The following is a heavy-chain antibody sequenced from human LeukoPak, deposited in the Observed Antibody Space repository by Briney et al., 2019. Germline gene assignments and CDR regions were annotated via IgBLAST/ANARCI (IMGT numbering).Heavy chain of an antibody. D-gene: IGHD3-22*01. J-gene: IGHJ4*02. CDR3: AKDRSSGYIRRARCFDY. CDR2: ISGSGGST. Sequence: GGSLRLSCAASGFTFSSYAMSWVRQAPGKGLEWVSAISGSGGSTYYADSVKGRFTISRDNSKNTLYLQMNSLRAEDTAVYYCAKDRSSGYIRRARCFDYWSQGTLVTVSS. CDR1: GFTFSSYA. V-gene: IGHV3-23*01.